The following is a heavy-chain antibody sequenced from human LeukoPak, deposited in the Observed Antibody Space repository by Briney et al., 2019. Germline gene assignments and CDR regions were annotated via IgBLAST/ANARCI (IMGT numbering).Heavy chain of an antibody. Sequence: PSETLSLTCAVYGESFSNYYWSWIRQPPGKGLEWLGEIHHSGSANYNPSLKSRVTISVDTDKEQFSLSLTSVTAADTAVYYCARGHDYGDYGMDVWGQGTTVTVSS. V-gene: IGHV4-34*01. CDR2: IHHSGSA. J-gene: IGHJ6*02. CDR3: ARGHDYGDYGMDV. D-gene: IGHD4-17*01. CDR1: GESFSNYY.